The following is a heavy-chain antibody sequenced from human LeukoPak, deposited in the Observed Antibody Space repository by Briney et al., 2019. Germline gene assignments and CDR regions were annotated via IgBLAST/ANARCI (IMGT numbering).Heavy chain of an antibody. CDR2: MLYSGTA. CDR3: ARAPTVTNHYYSWFDP. J-gene: IGHJ5*02. Sequence: PSETLSPTCTVSGGSISSHYWSWIRQPPGKGLEWIGSMLYSGTAYYNPSLKSRVTISVDTSKNQFSLKLRSVTAADTAVYYCARAPTVTNHYYSWFDPWGQGTLVTVSS. V-gene: IGHV4-59*11. CDR1: GGSISSHY. D-gene: IGHD4-17*01.